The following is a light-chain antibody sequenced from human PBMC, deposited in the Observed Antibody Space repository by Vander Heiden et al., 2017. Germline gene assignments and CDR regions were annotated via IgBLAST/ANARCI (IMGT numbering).Light chain of an antibody. V-gene: IGKV3-15*01. CDR3: QQYYNWPSWT. J-gene: IGKJ1*01. CDR2: GAS. CDR1: QSVSSN. Sequence: ETVMTHSPAPLSVSPGERATPSCRASQSVSSNLAWYQQKPGQAPRLLIYGASTSATGIPARFSGSGCGTEFTLTISSRLSQDFAVYYCQQYYNWPSWTFGQGTKVEIK.